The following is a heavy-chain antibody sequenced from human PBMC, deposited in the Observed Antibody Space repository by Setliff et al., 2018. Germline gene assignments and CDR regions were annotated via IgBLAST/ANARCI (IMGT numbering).Heavy chain of an antibody. D-gene: IGHD6-19*01. V-gene: IGHV1-3*04. Sequence: ASVKVSCKASGYTFATHAIHWVRQAPGQRPEWMGLINTDNGRPAYSQKFQGRFTISRDNAKNSLYLQMNSLRAEDTAVYYCATHSGFRCGYWGQGTLVTVSS. CDR1: GYTFATHA. CDR2: INTDNGRP. J-gene: IGHJ4*02. CDR3: ATHSGFRCGY.